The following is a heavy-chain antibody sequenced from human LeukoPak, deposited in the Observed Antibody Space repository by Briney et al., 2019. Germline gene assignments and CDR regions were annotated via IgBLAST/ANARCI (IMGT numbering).Heavy chain of an antibody. V-gene: IGHV4-61*02. J-gene: IGHJ3*02. Sequence: SETLSLTCTVSGGSISSGSYYWSWIRQPAGKGLEWIGRIYTSGSTNYNPSLKSRVTISVDTSKNQFSLKLSSVTAADTAVYYCARASITIFGVAYFDIWGQGTMVTVSS. CDR2: IYTSGST. CDR3: ARASITIFGVAYFDI. CDR1: GGSISSGSYY. D-gene: IGHD3-3*01.